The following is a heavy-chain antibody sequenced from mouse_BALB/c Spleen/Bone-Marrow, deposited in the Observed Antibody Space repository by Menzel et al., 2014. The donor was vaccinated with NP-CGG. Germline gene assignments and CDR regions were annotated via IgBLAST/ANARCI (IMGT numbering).Heavy chain of an antibody. CDR3: ARGPQTAWSAY. D-gene: IGHD3-1*01. V-gene: IGHV3-6*01. Sequence: EVHLVESGPGLVKPSQSLSLTCSVTGYSITSGYYWNWIRQFPGNKLEWMGYIRYDGSNNYNPSLKNRISITRDTSKNQFFLKLNSVTTEDTATYYCARGPQTAWSAYWGQGTLGTVSA. J-gene: IGHJ3*01. CDR1: GYSITSGYY. CDR2: IRYDGSN.